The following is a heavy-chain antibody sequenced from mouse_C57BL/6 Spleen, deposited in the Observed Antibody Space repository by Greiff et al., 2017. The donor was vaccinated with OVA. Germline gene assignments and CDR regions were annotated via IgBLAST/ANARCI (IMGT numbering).Heavy chain of an antibody. CDR2: IWSGGST. CDR1: GFSLTSYG. J-gene: IGHJ2*01. Sequence: VQLQQSGPGLVQPSQSLSITCTVSGFSLTSYGVHWVRQSPGKGLEWLGVIWSGGSTDYNAAFISRLSISKDNSKSQVFFKMNSLQADDTAIYYCARNDYDGRGYFDYWGQGTTLTVSS. V-gene: IGHV2-2*01. CDR3: ARNDYDGRGYFDY. D-gene: IGHD2-4*01.